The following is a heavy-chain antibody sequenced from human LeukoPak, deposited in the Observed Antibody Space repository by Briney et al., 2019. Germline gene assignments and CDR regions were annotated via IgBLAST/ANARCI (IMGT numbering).Heavy chain of an antibody. D-gene: IGHD5-18*01. J-gene: IGHJ4*02. Sequence: SETLSLTCSVSGDSISSSSYYWSWIRQSPGKGLEWIGSIYYNGNTYYNPPLKSRLTMALDTSRNQFSLKLTPVTAADTAVYFCARHRKVDTAGDYWGQGTLVTASS. CDR3: ARHRKVDTAGDY. V-gene: IGHV4-39*01. CDR1: GDSISSSSYY. CDR2: IYYNGNT.